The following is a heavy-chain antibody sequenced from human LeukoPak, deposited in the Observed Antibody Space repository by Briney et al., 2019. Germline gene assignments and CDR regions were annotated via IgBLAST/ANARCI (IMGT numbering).Heavy chain of an antibody. Sequence: GGSLRLSCAASGFTFSTYAMHWVRQAPGKGLEWVVVISFDGSSKSYADSVKGRFTISRDNSKNTLYLQMNSLRAEDTAVYYCARDAHTYFDYWGRGTLVTVSS. CDR3: ARDAHTYFDY. D-gene: IGHD3-16*01. J-gene: IGHJ4*02. V-gene: IGHV3-30-3*01. CDR1: GFTFSTYA. CDR2: ISFDGSSK.